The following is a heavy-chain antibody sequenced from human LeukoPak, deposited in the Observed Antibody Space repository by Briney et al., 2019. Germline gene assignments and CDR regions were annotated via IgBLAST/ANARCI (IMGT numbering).Heavy chain of an antibody. CDR1: GYTLTELS. CDR2: FDHEDGET. CDR3: ARVRGDIVVVPAPPILKRWHLDY. Sequence: GASVKVSCKVSGYTLTELSMHWVRQAPGKGLEWMGGFDHEDGETIYAQKFQGRVTMTEDTSTDTAYMELSSLRSDDTAVYYCARVRGDIVVVPAPPILKRWHLDYWGQGTLVTVSS. V-gene: IGHV1-24*01. D-gene: IGHD2-2*01. J-gene: IGHJ4*02.